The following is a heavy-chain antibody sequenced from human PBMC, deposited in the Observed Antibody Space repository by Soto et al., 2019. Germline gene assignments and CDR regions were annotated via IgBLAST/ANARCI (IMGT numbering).Heavy chain of an antibody. CDR3: VKVSTFYDILTGYYATNFFDP. Sequence: GGSRRLSCSASGFTFSEYSMHWVRQAPGKGLQYVSSISSDGDITYYADSVKGRFTNSRDNSKNTLYLQMNSLRPEDTAVYYCVKVSTFYDILTGYYATNFFDPWGQGTLVTVSS. J-gene: IGHJ5*02. D-gene: IGHD3-9*01. CDR1: GFTFSEYS. V-gene: IGHV3-64D*06. CDR2: ISSDGDIT.